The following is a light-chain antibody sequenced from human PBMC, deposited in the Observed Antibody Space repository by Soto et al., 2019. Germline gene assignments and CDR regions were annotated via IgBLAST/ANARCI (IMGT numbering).Light chain of an antibody. V-gene: IGKV3-15*01. CDR3: QQYDSSPPFALT. CDR1: QSVSSN. J-gene: IGKJ4*01. CDR2: GAS. Sequence: EIVMTQSPATLSVSPGERATFSCRASQSVSSNLAWYQQKPGQAPRLLIYGASIRATGIPARFSGSGSGTEFTLTISSLQSEDFAVYYCQQYDSSPPFALTFGGGTRVEIK.